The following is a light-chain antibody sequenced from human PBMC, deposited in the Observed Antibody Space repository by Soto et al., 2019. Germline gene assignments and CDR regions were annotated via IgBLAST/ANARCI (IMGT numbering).Light chain of an antibody. CDR3: FSYTSSRTYV. CDR1: TSDVGGYNF. CDR2: DVT. J-gene: IGLJ1*01. Sequence: QSALTQPASVSGSLGQSITISCTGATSDVGGYNFVSWYQQHPGKVPKLIIYDVTNRPSGVSNRFSGSKSGNTASLTISGLQVEDEADYYCFSYTSSRTYVFGTGTKLTVL. V-gene: IGLV2-14*03.